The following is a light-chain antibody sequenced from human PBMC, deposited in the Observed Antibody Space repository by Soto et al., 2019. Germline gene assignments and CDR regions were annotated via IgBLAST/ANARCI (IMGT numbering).Light chain of an antibody. J-gene: IGKJ1*01. Sequence: DIQMTQSPSSLSASVGDRVTITCRASQIISTYLNWYQQRAGLAPRLLIYAASSLQSGVPPRFSGSGSGTDFTLTISSLQPEDFATYFCQQTYSAPPTFGQGTKVDI. CDR2: AAS. CDR3: QQTYSAPPT. V-gene: IGKV1-39*01. CDR1: QIISTY.